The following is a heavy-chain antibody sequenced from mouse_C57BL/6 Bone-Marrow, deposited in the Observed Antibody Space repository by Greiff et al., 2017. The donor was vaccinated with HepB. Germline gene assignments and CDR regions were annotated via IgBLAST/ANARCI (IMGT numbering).Heavy chain of an antibody. CDR3: TMDYGSSYDAMDY. CDR2: IDPENGDT. V-gene: IGHV14-4*01. D-gene: IGHD1-1*01. J-gene: IGHJ4*01. CDR1: GFNIKDDY. Sequence: EVQLQQSGAELVRPGASVKLSCTASGFNIKDDYMHWVKQRPEQGLEWIGWIDPENGDTEYASKLQGKATITADTSSNTAYLQLSSLTSEDTAVYYCTMDYGSSYDAMDYWGQGTSVTVSS.